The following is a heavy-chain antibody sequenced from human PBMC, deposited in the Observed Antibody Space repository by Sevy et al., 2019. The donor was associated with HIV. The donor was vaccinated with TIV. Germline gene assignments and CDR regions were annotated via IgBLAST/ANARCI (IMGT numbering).Heavy chain of an antibody. Sequence: GGSLRLSCAASTFSVTDNYMSWVRQAPGKGLEWVSTIYSGGSTFYADSVKGRFTIPRDNSKNTLYLQMNGLGAEDTAVYYCARDRYYDASGYYYYYYGLDVWGQGTTVTVSS. J-gene: IGHJ6*02. CDR3: ARDRYYDASGYYYYYYGLDV. CDR2: IYSGGST. V-gene: IGHV3-66*01. D-gene: IGHD3-22*01. CDR1: TFSVTDNY.